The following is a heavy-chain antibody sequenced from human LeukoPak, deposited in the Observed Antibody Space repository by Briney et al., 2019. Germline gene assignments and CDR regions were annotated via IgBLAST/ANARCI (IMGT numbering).Heavy chain of an antibody. D-gene: IGHD1-26*01. CDR1: GFTFSSYS. Sequence: GGSLRLSCAASGFTFSSYSMNWVRQAPGKGLEWVSYISSSSSTIYYADSVKGRFTISRDNSKNTLYLQMNSLRAEDTAVYYCAKDRPEWELLRFGYWGQGTLVTVSS. J-gene: IGHJ4*02. CDR3: AKDRPEWELLRFGY. CDR2: ISSSSSTI. V-gene: IGHV3-48*01.